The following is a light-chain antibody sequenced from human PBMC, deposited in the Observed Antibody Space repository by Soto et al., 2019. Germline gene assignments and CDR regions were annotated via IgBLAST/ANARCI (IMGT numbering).Light chain of an antibody. Sequence: LVMTQSPATLSVSPGERATLSCRASQSVSSNLAWYQQKPGQAPRLLICGASTRATGFPARFSGSGSVTEFTLTISSLQSGDFAVYYCQQYNNWPITFGQGTRLEIK. J-gene: IGKJ5*01. CDR1: QSVSSN. CDR3: QQYNNWPIT. CDR2: GAS. V-gene: IGKV3-15*01.